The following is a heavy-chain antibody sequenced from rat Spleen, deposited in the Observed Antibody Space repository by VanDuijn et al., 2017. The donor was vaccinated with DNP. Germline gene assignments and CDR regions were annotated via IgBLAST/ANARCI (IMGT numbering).Heavy chain of an antibody. D-gene: IGHD1-12*02. Sequence: EVQLVESGGGLVQPGRSMKLSCAALGFTFSNYYMAWVRQAPTKGLEWVASISTGGGNTYYRDSVKGRFTISRDNAKSTLYLQMDSLRSEDTATYYCARLRDGTYSPFDYWGQGVMVTVSS. CDR1: GFTFSNYY. CDR2: ISTGGGNT. V-gene: IGHV5-25*01. CDR3: ARLRDGTYSPFDY. J-gene: IGHJ2*01.